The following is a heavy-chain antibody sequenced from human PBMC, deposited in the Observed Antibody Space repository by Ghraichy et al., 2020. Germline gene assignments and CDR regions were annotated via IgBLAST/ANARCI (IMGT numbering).Heavy chain of an antibody. D-gene: IGHD4-17*01. J-gene: IGHJ4*02. CDR1: GFTFSSYA. CDR3: ARSGFFLRGGDYGDYWYFDY. Sequence: GESLNITCAASGFTFSSYAMHWVRQAPGKGLEYVSAISSNGGSTYYANSVKGRFTISRDNSKNTLYLQMGSLRAEDMAVYYCARSGFFLRGGDYGDYWYFDYWGQGTLVTVSS. V-gene: IGHV3-64*01. CDR2: ISSNGGST.